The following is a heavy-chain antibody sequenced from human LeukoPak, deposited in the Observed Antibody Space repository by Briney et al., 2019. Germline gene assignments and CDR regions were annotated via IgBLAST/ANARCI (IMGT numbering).Heavy chain of an antibody. CDR2: IYPGDSDT. CDR3: ARLEQVGATIRNAFDI. J-gene: IGHJ3*02. D-gene: IGHD1-26*01. Sequence: GESLKISCKGSGYTFTSYWIGWVRQMPGKGLEWMGIIYPGDSDTRYSPSFQGQVTISADKSISTAYLQWSSLKASDTAMYYCARLEQVGATIRNAFDIWGQGTMVTVSS. V-gene: IGHV5-51*01. CDR1: GYTFTSYW.